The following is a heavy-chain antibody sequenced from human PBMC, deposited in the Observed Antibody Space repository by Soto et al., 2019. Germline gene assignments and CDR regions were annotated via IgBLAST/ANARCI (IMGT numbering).Heavy chain of an antibody. CDR3: ARAIDFWAGSFDR. J-gene: IGHJ4*02. V-gene: IGHV4-59*11. Sequence: LSLTCTVSGGSISNHYWSWIRQPPGKGLEWIGYVFYSGNTNYNPSLKRRVAISVDRSKNQFSLKLNSVTATDTAVYYCARAIDFWAGSFDRWGQGTLVTVSS. D-gene: IGHD3-3*01. CDR1: GGSISNHY. CDR2: VFYSGNT.